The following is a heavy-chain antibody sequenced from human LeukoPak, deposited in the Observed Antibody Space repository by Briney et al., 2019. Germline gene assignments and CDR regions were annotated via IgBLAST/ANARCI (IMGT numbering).Heavy chain of an antibody. CDR2: INPNSGLT. V-gene: IGHV1-2*02. CDR1: GYIFTDYY. CDR3: ARDIVVVPAVEAEDC. Sequence: GASVKVSCKASGYIFTDYYLHWVRQAPGQGLEWMGWINPNSGLTNYAKRFQDRATMTADTSVSTAYMQLTRLTSDDSAVYYCARDIVVVPAVEAEDCWGQGTLVTVTS. D-gene: IGHD2-21*01. J-gene: IGHJ4*02.